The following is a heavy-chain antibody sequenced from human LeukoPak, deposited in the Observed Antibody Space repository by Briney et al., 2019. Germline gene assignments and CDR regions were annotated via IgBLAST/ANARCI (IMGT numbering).Heavy chain of an antibody. CDR3: ARAGRRGAAAGNYYMDV. Sequence: ASVKLSCKASGYTFTSYVINWVRQATGQGRECMGWMNPNSVKTGYAQKFQGRMTMTRNTSISTSYKELSTLTAEDPAVYYCARAGRRGAAAGNYYMDVWGKGTPVTVSS. D-gene: IGHD6-13*01. J-gene: IGHJ6*03. CDR1: GYTFTSYV. CDR2: MNPNSVKT. V-gene: IGHV1-8*01.